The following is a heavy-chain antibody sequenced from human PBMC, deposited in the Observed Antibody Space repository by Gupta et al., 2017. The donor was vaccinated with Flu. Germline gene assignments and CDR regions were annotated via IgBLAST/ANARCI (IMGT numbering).Heavy chain of an antibody. V-gene: IGHV3-23*01. Sequence: EVQLLESGGGLVQPGGSLRLSCAASGFTFSNYAMTWVRQAPGKGLEWVSTITRSADSTYYADSVKGRFTISRDNSKNTLYLEMNSLRAEDTALYYWAKKYTTSSGAFFDYWGQGSLVTVSS. CDR1: GFTFSNYA. CDR3: AKKYTTSSGAFFDY. CDR2: ITRSADST. D-gene: IGHD6-6*01. J-gene: IGHJ4*02.